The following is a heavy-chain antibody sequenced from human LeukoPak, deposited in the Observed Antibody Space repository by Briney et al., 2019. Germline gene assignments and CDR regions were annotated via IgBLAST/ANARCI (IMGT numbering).Heavy chain of an antibody. CDR3: ARDLSYGDYAGIDY. J-gene: IGHJ4*02. CDR2: ISYDGSNK. D-gene: IGHD4-17*01. CDR1: GFTFSSYA. Sequence: GRSLRLSCAASGFTFSSYAMHWVRQAPGKGLEWVAVISYDGSNKYYADSVKGRFTISRDNSKNTLYLQMNSLRAEDTAVYYCARDLSYGDYAGIDYWGQGTLVTVSS. V-gene: IGHV3-30-3*01.